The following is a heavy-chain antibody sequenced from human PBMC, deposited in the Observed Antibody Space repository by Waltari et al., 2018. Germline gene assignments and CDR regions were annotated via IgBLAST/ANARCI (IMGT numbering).Heavy chain of an antibody. J-gene: IGHJ4*02. CDR1: GYIFTGYY. V-gene: IGHV1-2*06. CDR3: ARGKVDY. CDR2: SNPNRGGA. Sequence: QVQLVQSGSEVKKPGASVKVSCKASGYIFTGYYIHWVRQAPGQGLEWMGRSNPNRGGANDGQKFQGRVTMTRDTSDSIAYMELNSLTSDDTAVYYCARGKVDYWGQGTLVTVSS.